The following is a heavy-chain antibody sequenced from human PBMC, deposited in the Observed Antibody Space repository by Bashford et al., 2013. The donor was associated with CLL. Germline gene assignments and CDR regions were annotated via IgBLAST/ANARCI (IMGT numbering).Heavy chain of an antibody. CDR3: ARGYYYDSSGYFPIDY. V-gene: IGHV3-74*01. CDR1: GFTFSSYW. J-gene: IGHJ4*02. D-gene: IGHD3-22*01. Sequence: GSLRLSCAASGFTFSSYWMHWVRQAPGEGLVWVSRINSDGSSTSYADSVKGRFTISRDNAKNTLYLQMNSLRAEDTAVYYCARGYYYDSSGYFPIDYWGPGNPGHRLL. CDR2: INSDGSST.